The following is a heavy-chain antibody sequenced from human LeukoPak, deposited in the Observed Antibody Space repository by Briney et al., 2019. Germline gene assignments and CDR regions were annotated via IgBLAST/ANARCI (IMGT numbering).Heavy chain of an antibody. CDR1: GFIFDDYA. CDR2: ISWNSGSI. Sequence: GGSLRLSGAASGFIFDDYAIHWVRQVPGKGLEWVSGISWNSGSIGYADSVKGRFTISRDNAKNSLYLQMNSLRAEDAALYYCARAIGVTCISTSCHSFDYWGQGTLVTVSS. CDR3: ARAIGVTCISTSCHSFDY. D-gene: IGHD2-2*02. V-gene: IGHV3-9*01. J-gene: IGHJ4*02.